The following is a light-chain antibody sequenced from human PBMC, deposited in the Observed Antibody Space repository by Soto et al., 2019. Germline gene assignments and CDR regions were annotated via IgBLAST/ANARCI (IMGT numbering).Light chain of an antibody. V-gene: IGLV1-40*01. CDR2: GNG. CDR1: SSNIGAGHD. CDR3: QSYDSGLSGSEV. J-gene: IGLJ1*01. Sequence: QSVLTQPPSVSGAPGQRVTISCTGSSSNIGAGHDVHWYQQLPGTAPKLLIYGNGNRPSGVPDRLSGYKSGTSASLAITGLQAEDEADYYCQSYDSGLSGSEVFGTGTKLTVL.